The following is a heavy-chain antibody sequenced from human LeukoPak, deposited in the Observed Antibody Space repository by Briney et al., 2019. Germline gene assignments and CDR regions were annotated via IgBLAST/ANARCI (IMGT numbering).Heavy chain of an antibody. CDR1: GGTFSSYA. D-gene: IGHD1-26*01. CDR2: IIPIFGTA. V-gene: IGHV1-69*13. CDR3: ARSKGGATYPFDY. Sequence: SVKVSCKASGGTFSSYAISWVRQAPGQGLEWIGGIIPIFGTANYAQKFQGRVTITADESTSTAYMELSSLRSEDTAVYYCARSKGGATYPFDYWGQGTLVTVSS. J-gene: IGHJ4*02.